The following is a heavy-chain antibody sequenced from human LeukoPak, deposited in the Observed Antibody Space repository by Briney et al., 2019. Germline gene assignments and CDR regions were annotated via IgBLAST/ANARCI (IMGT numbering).Heavy chain of an antibody. Sequence: GGSLRLSCAASGFTFSSYSMNWVRQAPGKGLVWVSSISSSSSYIYYADSVKGRFTISRDNAKNSLYLQMNSLRVEDTAVYYCARDPQYDSTPDYWGQGTLVTVSS. CDR3: ARDPQYDSTPDY. J-gene: IGHJ4*02. D-gene: IGHD3-22*01. CDR1: GFTFSSYS. V-gene: IGHV3-21*01. CDR2: ISSSSSYI.